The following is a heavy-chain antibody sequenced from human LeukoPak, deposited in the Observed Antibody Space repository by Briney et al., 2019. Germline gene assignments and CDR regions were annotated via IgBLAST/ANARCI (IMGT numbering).Heavy chain of an antibody. CDR3: TRDGRKYNMDV. Sequence: QPGGSLRLSCEASGFTFSNYWMHWIRQAPGKGLVWVSLINSDGSSTSYADSVRGRFTISRDDAKNTLNLQMNSLRAEDTAVYYCTRDGRKYNMDVWGRGTTVTVSS. D-gene: IGHD2-15*01. CDR1: GFTFSNYW. V-gene: IGHV3-74*01. J-gene: IGHJ6*03. CDR2: INSDGSST.